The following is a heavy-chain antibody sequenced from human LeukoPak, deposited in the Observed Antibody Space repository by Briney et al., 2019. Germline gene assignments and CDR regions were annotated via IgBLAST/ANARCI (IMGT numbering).Heavy chain of an antibody. V-gene: IGHV4-39*01. D-gene: IGHD3-9*01. Sequence: SETLSLTCTVSGGSITSTSYYWGWIRQPPGKGLEWIGSMYYGGSTYSNPSLKSRITISVDTSKNQFSLNLSSVTASDTAVFYCASTHYDILTPSYYVDFWGQGTLVTVSS. CDR1: GGSITSTSYY. CDR2: MYYGGST. CDR3: ASTHYDILTPSYYVDF. J-gene: IGHJ4*02.